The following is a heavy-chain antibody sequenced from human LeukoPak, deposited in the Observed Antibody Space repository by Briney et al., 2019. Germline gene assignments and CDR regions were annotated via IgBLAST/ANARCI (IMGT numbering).Heavy chain of an antibody. CDR3: ARHVVAVGFDY. V-gene: IGHV3-21*01. CDR2: ITSSSSYI. Sequence: GGSLRLSCAASGFTFSSYTMNWFRQAPGKGLEWVSSITSSSSYIYYADSVMGRFTISRDNANNSLYLQMNSLRAEDTAVYYCARHVVAVGFDYWGQGTLVTVSS. CDR1: GFTFSSYT. J-gene: IGHJ4*02. D-gene: IGHD3-22*01.